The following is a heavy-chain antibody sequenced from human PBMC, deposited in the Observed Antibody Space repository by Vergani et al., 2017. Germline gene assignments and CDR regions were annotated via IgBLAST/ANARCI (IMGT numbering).Heavy chain of an antibody. J-gene: IGHJ6*02. CDR2: IYSGGST. CDR3: ARDQRSGMDV. Sequence: EVQLLESGGGLVQPGGSLRLSCAASGFTFSSYAMSWVRQAPGKGLEWVSVIYSGGSTYYADSVKGRFTISRDNSKNTLYLQMNSLRAEDTAVYYCARDQRSGMDVWGQGTTVTVSS. D-gene: IGHD4-17*01. CDR1: GFTFSSYA. V-gene: IGHV3-66*01.